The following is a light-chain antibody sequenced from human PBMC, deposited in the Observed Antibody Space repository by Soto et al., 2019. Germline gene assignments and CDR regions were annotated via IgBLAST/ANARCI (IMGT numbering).Light chain of an antibody. J-gene: IGLJ1*01. CDR2: SDD. V-gene: IGLV1-47*02. CDR3: AAWDASLSGHV. CDR1: SSNIGSYP. Sequence: QSVLTQSPSASGTPVQRVTISCYGSSSNIGSYPVYWYQQLPGTAPKLLINSDDQRPSGVPDRFSASKSGTSASLAISGLRSEDEADYYCAAWDASLSGHVFGAGTKLTVL.